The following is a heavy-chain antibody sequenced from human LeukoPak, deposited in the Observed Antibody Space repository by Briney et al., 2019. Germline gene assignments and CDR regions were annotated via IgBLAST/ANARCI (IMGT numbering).Heavy chain of an antibody. CDR3: AREYKIPATGTLGFDI. D-gene: IGHD1-1*01. CDR2: ISGSATST. J-gene: IGHJ3*02. Sequence: GESLRLSCAASGFTFTTYTISWVRQTPAKGLEWVSAISGSATSTYYADSVKGRFTISRDNSKNTLYLQMSSLRAEDTAIYYCAREYKIPATGTLGFDIWGPGTMVTVSS. V-gene: IGHV3-23*01. CDR1: GFTFTTYT.